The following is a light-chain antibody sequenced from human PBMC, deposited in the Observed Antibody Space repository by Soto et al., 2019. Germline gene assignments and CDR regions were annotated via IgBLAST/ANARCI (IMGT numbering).Light chain of an antibody. CDR3: QSYDSSLSSQVV. CDR1: SSNIGAGYD. Sequence: QSVLTQPTSVSGAPGQRVTISCTGNSSNIGAGYDVHWYQQVPGTAPKLLIYGNTNRPSGVPDRFSGSKSGTSASLAITGLQAEDEADYHCQSYDSSLSSQVVFGGGTKLTVL. J-gene: IGLJ2*01. CDR2: GNT. V-gene: IGLV1-40*01.